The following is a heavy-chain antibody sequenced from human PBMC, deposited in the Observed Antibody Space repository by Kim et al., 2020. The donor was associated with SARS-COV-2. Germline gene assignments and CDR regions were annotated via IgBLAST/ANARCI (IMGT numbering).Heavy chain of an antibody. CDR1: GLTFNNFW. CDR3: TVNGVGGTSHFDS. D-gene: IGHD1-26*01. CDR2: IKRKTEGETA. J-gene: IGHJ4*02. Sequence: GGSLRLSCAASGLTFNNFWMSWVRQNPGRGLEWIGRIKRKTEGETADYAAAVKGRFTISRDDSKNTLYLQMNSLKTEDTAVYYCTVNGVGGTSHFDSWGQGTLVTVSS. V-gene: IGHV3-15*01.